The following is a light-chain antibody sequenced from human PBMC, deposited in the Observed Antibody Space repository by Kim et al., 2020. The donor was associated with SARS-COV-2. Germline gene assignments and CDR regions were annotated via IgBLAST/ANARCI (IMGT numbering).Light chain of an antibody. CDR2: GKN. V-gene: IGLV3-19*01. CDR3: NSRDSGGNKLE. CDR1: SLRGFY. J-gene: IGLJ2*01. Sequence: ALGQTVRVTYQEDSLRGFYASGYQQRPEQAPVFVIYGKNNRPSGIPDRFSGASAENTASLTTTGAQGEEKADYNCNSRDSGGNKLELGGGTQLTVL.